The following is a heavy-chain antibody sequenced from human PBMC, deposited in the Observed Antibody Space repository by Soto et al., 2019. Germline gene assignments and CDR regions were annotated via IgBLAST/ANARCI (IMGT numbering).Heavy chain of an antibody. CDR3: ARLVYDSRLNYLYFDH. Sequence: PSETLSLTCTVSGGSMRNYFWTWIRQPPGKGLEWIGYIHYSGTTSFFPSYNPSLRSRVTISEDTSKNQFSLRLSSVTAADTGKYYCARLVYDSRLNYLYFDHWGQGTLVTVS. CDR1: GGSMRNYF. J-gene: IGHJ4*02. CDR2: IHYSGTT. V-gene: IGHV4-59*12. D-gene: IGHD3-22*01.